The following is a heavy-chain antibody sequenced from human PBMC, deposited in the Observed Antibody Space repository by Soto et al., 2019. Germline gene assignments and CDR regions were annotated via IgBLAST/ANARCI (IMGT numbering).Heavy chain of an antibody. J-gene: IGHJ2*01. CDR1: GFTFSNYD. CDR3: AKEKEEYHRLWRYFDL. Sequence: EVQLLESGGGLVQPGGSLRLSCVASGFTFSNYDMSWVRRAPGKGLEWISLISSSTYVTDYAGSVKGRFTVSRDNSKNTLFLQMNSLRAEDSAVYYCAKEKEEYHRLWRYFDLWGRGTLVTVSS. CDR2: ISSSTYVT. V-gene: IGHV3-23*01. D-gene: IGHD3-10*01.